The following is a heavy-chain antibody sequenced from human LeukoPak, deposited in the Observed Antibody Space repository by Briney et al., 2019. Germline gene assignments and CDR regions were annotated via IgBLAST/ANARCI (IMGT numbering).Heavy chain of an antibody. D-gene: IGHD2-21*02. V-gene: IGHV3-43*01. CDR3: AKEVDCPSDCLLFHT. CDR2: INRRGHT. J-gene: IGHJ5*02. Sequence: PGGSLRLSCAASGFTFDRFTIHWVRHTPGKGLEWVSLINRRGHTFYADSVKGRFTISRDNSRNSEFLQMNSLRPEDTALYHCAKEVDCPSDCLLFHTWGQGTLVTVSS. CDR1: GFTFDRFT.